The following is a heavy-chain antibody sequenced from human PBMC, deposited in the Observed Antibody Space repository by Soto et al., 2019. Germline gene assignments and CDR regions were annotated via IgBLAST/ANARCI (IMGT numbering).Heavy chain of an antibody. CDR2: IYDSGST. Sequence: QVQLQESGPGLVKPSQTLSLTCTVSGGPITNYWSWIRQHPGKGLEWIGYIYDSGSTYYNPSLKSRGTMSLDTSKNQLSLKLTSVTAADTAVYYCARVNLDYVTGMDVWGQGTTVTVSS. D-gene: IGHD4-17*01. V-gene: IGHV4-31*03. CDR1: GGPITNY. J-gene: IGHJ6*02. CDR3: ARVNLDYVTGMDV.